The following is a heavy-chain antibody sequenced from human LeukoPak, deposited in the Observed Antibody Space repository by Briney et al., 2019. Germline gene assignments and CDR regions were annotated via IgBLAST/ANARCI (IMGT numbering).Heavy chain of an antibody. J-gene: IGHJ4*02. D-gene: IGHD2-2*01. CDR1: GYSFISCW. V-gene: IGHV5-51*01. CDR3: ARHVTCSSTSCYDGIDY. Sequence: GESLKISCKGSGYSFISCWIGWVRQMPGKGLEWMGIIYPGDSDIKYSPSFQGQVTISADKSISTAYLQWSSLKASDTAMYYCARHVTCSSTSCYDGIDYWGQGTLVTVSS. CDR2: IYPGDSDI.